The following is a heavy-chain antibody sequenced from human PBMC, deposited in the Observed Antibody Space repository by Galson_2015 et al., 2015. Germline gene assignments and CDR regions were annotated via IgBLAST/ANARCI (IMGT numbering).Heavy chain of an antibody. Sequence: SLRLSCAASGFTFSSYGMHWVRQAPGKGLEWVAVIWYDGSNKYYADSVKGRFTISRDNSKNTLYLQMNSLRAEDTAVYYCAKPSRDTMVRGVIGISYAFDIWGQGTMVTVSS. CDR3: AKPSRDTMVRGVIGISYAFDI. J-gene: IGHJ3*02. CDR1: GFTFSSYG. CDR2: IWYDGSNK. V-gene: IGHV3-33*06. D-gene: IGHD3-10*01.